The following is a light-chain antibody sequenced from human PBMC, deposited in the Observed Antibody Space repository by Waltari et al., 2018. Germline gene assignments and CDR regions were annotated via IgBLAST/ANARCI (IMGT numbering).Light chain of an antibody. CDR3: QQYYSTPWT. Sequence: DIVMTQSPDSLAVPLGERATISCKSSQSVLYRSNNKNYLLWYQQKPGQPPKLLIYWASTRESGVPDRFSGSGSGTDFTLTINSLQAEDVAVYYCQQYYSTPWTFGQGTKVEIK. CDR1: QSVLYRSNNKNY. V-gene: IGKV4-1*01. CDR2: WAS. J-gene: IGKJ1*01.